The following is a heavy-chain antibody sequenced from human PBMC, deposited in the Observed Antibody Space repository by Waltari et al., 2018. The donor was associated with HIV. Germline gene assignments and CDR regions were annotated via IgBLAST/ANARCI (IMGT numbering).Heavy chain of an antibody. CDR2: IYTSGST. D-gene: IGHD3-22*01. V-gene: IGHV4-61*02. Sequence: QVQLQESGPGLVKPSQTLSLTCTVSGGSIRSGRYSWSWTRQPAGKGLEWIGRIYTSGSTNYNPSLKSRVTISVDTSKNQFSLKLSSVTAADTAVYYCARDRNYYYDSSGYFFNAFDIWGQGTMVTVSS. CDR1: GGSIRSGRYS. J-gene: IGHJ3*02. CDR3: ARDRNYYYDSSGYFFNAFDI.